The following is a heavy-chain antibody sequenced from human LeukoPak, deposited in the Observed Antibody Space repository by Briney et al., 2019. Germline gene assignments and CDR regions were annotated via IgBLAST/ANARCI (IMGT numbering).Heavy chain of an antibody. CDR1: GFTFSSYA. V-gene: IGHV3-23*01. Sequence: GGSLRLSCITSGFTFSSYAMSWVRQAPGKGLEWVSAISGSGGSTYYADSVKGRFTISRDNSKNTLYLQMNSLRAEDTAVYYCAKISSSSYNYFDYWGQGTLVTVSS. J-gene: IGHJ4*02. CDR2: ISGSGGST. CDR3: AKISSSSYNYFDY. D-gene: IGHD6-6*01.